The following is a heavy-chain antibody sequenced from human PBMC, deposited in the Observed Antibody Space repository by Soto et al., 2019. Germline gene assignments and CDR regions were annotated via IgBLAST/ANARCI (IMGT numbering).Heavy chain of an antibody. Sequence: GASVKVSCKASGYTFTSYGIHWVRQAPGQRLEWMGWINVGNGDTNYSQRFQGRVTITRDTSASTAYMEVSSLISEDTAVYYCARFVRSGWYVYWFDPWGQGTLVTVSS. CDR1: GYTFTSYG. CDR3: ARFVRSGWYVYWFDP. CDR2: INVGNGDT. V-gene: IGHV1-3*01. D-gene: IGHD6-19*01. J-gene: IGHJ5*02.